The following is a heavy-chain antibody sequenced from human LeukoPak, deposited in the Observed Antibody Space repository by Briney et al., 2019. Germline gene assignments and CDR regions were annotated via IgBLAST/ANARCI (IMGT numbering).Heavy chain of an antibody. V-gene: IGHV4-4*07. CDR3: ARGPGYSN. Sequence: PSETLSLTCTVSGGSISSYYWSWIRQPAGKGLESIGHISTSGSTNYNPSLKSRVTISVETSKNEFSLKLRSVTAADTAVYYCARGPGYSNWGQGTLVTVSS. CDR2: ISTSGST. CDR1: GGSISSYY. D-gene: IGHD6-13*01. J-gene: IGHJ1*01.